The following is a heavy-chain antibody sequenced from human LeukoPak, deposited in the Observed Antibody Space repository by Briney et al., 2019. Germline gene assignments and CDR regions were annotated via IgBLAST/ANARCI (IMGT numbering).Heavy chain of an antibody. Sequence: ASVKVSCKASGGTFSSYAISWVRQAPGQGLEWMGGTIPIFGTANYAQKFQGRVTITADESTSTAYMELSSLRSEDTAVYYCARGWNYQLYGDAFDIWGQGTMVTVSS. J-gene: IGHJ3*02. V-gene: IGHV1-69*13. CDR2: TIPIFGTA. CDR3: ARGWNYQLYGDAFDI. CDR1: GGTFSSYA. D-gene: IGHD1-7*01.